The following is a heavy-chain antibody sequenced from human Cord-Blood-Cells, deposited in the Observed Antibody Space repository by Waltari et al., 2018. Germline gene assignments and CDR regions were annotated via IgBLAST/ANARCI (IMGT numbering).Heavy chain of an antibody. CDR2: ISSSGSTI. Sequence: EVQLVESGGGLVQPGGSLRLSCAASGFTFSSYEMNWVRQATGKGLEWVSYISSSGSTIYYADSVKGRFTISRDNAKNSLYLQMNSLRAEDTAVYYCARRESIVATYYFDYWGQGTLVTVS. V-gene: IGHV3-48*03. CDR1: GFTFSSYE. CDR3: ARRESIVATYYFDY. J-gene: IGHJ4*02. D-gene: IGHD5-12*01.